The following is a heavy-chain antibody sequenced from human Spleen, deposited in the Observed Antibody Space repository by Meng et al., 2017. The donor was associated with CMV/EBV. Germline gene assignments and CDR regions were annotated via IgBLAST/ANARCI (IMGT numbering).Heavy chain of an antibody. CDR2: IIPIFGTA. J-gene: IGHJ4*02. V-gene: IGHV1-69*01. D-gene: IGHD2-15*01. Sequence: QAQRGQAGGEVTKPGSTVKVSCKAVGGTFSSYAISWVRQAPGQGLEWMGGIIPIFGTANYAQKFQGRVTITADESTSTAYMELSSLRSEDTAVYYCASGYCSGGSCKTAFDYWGQGTLVTVSS. CDR1: GGTFSSYA. CDR3: ASGYCSGGSCKTAFDY.